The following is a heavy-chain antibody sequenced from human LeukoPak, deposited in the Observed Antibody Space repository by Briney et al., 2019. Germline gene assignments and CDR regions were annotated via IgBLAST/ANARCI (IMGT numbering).Heavy chain of an antibody. CDR3: ARGKVHDH. J-gene: IGHJ4*02. CDR2: IKQNGSGE. V-gene: IGHV3-7*01. Sequence: PAGSLTLSCAASGFTFSPYWMSWVRQPPGKGIEWVGNIKQNGSGECCVASVKGPFTFPRYNAKKSLYLQMNSLKAEDTAVYYCARGKVHDHWGQGTLVTVSS. CDR1: GFTFSPYW.